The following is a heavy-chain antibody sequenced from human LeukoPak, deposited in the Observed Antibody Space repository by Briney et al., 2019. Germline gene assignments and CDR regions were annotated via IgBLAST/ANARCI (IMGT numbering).Heavy chain of an antibody. J-gene: IGHJ4*02. Sequence: PSETLSLTCAVYGGAFSGYYWSWIRQPPGHALEWIGEINHSGSTNYNPSLKSRVTISVDTSKNQFSLKLSSVTAADTAVYYCARGRVGSPNYYGSGSYYTYRGQGTLVTVSS. CDR3: ARGRVGSPNYYGSGSYYTY. CDR1: GGAFSGYY. D-gene: IGHD3-10*01. V-gene: IGHV4-34*01. CDR2: INHSGST.